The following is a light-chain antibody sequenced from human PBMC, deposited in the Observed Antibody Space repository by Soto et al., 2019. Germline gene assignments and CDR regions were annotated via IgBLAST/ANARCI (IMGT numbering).Light chain of an antibody. CDR1: SNDIKNYNL. J-gene: IGLJ2*01. V-gene: IGLV2-23*02. Sequence: QSALTQPASVSGSPGQSITISCTGTSNDIKNYNLVSWYQHHPGKAPKLVIYEVTKRPSGVSNRFSGSKSGTTASQTISGLQAEDEGDYYCYSYATHSTFVVFGGGTKLTVL. CDR2: EVT. CDR3: YSYATHSTFVV.